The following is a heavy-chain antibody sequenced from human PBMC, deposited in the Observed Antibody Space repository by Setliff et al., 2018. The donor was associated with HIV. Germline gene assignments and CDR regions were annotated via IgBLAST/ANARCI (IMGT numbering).Heavy chain of an antibody. Sequence: ASVKVSCKASGYIFLNYDITWVRQAPGQGLEWMGWISPDNGNTNSAQRLQGRVTLTTDTSTSTAYMDLRSLRSDDTAVYFCARENEGGAFDIWGQGTMVTVSS. J-gene: IGHJ3*02. CDR2: ISPDNGNT. CDR1: GYIFLNYD. V-gene: IGHV1-18*04. CDR3: ARENEGGAFDI. D-gene: IGHD1-1*01.